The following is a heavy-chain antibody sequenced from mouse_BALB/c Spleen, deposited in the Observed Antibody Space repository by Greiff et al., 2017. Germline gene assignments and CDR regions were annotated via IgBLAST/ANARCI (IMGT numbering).Heavy chain of an antibody. D-gene: IGHD3-3*01. CDR1: GFTFTDYY. CDR2: IRNKANGYTT. Sequence: EVKLVESGGGLVQPGGSLRLSCATSGFTFTDYYMSWVRQPPGKALEWLGFIRNKANGYTTEYSASVKGRFTISRDNSQSILYLQMNTLRAEDSATYYCARDIGAWFADWGQGTLVTVSA. V-gene: IGHV7-3*02. CDR3: ARDIGAWFAD. J-gene: IGHJ3*01.